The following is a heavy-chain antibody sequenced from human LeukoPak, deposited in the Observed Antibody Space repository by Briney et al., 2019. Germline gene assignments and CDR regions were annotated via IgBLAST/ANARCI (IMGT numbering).Heavy chain of an antibody. D-gene: IGHD2-2*01. CDR2: IYHSGST. J-gene: IGHJ4*02. Sequence: SETLPLTCAVSGYSVSSGYYWGWIRQPPGKGLEWIGSIYHSGSTYYNPSLKSRVTISVDTSKNQFSLKLSSVTAADTAVYYCARSVFPDIVVVPAAAYDYWGQGTLVTVSS. V-gene: IGHV4-38-2*01. CDR3: ARSVFPDIVVVPAAAYDY. CDR1: GYSVSSGYY.